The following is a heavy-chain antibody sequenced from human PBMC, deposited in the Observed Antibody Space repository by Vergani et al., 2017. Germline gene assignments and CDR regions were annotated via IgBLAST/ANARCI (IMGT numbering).Heavy chain of an antibody. J-gene: IGHJ3*02. Sequence: VQLLESGGGLVQPGGSLRLSCAASGFTFSSYVMHWVRQAPGKGLEWVAVIWYDGSNKYFADSVRGRFTISRDNSKNTLYLQMNSLRAEDTAVYYCTRSLYDFWGGYYSRDAFDIWGQGTMVTVSS. CDR3: TRSLYDFWGGYYSRDAFDI. CDR2: IWYDGSNK. D-gene: IGHD3-3*01. V-gene: IGHV3-33*08. CDR1: GFTFSSYV.